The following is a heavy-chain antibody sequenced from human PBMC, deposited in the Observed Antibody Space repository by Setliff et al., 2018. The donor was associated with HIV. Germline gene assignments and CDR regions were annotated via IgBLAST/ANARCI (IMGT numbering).Heavy chain of an antibody. CDR3: ARIPRWYYYYMDV. J-gene: IGHJ6*03. D-gene: IGHD2-15*01. V-gene: IGHV5-51*01. CDR2: IYPGDSHV. Sequence: GESLKISCKGSGYSFTSYWIGWVRQMPGKGLEWMGIIYPGDSHVRYSPSFQGQVTISADTSISTAYLQWSSLKASGTAMYYCARIPRWYYYYMDVWGKGTTVTVSS. CDR1: GYSFTSYW.